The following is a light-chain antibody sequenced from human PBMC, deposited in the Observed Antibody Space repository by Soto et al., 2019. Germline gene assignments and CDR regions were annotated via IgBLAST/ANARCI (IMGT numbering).Light chain of an antibody. CDR2: DAV. Sequence: EIVLTQSPGTLSLSPGEGATLSCRASQSVTGTNLAWYQQRPGQAPRLLIYDAVRRATGIPDRFSGSGSGTDFTLTISRLEPEDCAVYYCHQYGSSLGTFGQGTKVEI. CDR3: HQYGSSLGT. V-gene: IGKV3-20*01. J-gene: IGKJ2*01. CDR1: QSVTGTN.